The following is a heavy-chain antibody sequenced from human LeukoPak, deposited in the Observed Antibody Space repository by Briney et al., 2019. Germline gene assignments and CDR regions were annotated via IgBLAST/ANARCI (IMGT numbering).Heavy chain of an antibody. CDR3: AREDGSSWYYFDS. J-gene: IGHJ4*02. D-gene: IGHD6-13*01. CDR1: DYSISSGYY. CDR2: IYHSGST. Sequence: SETLSLTCSVSDYSISSGYYWGWIRQPPGKGLEWIGSIYHSGSTYYNPSLKSQVTISVDTSKNQFSLKLTSVTAADTAVYYCAREDGSSWYYFDSWGQGTLVTVSS. V-gene: IGHV4-38-2*02.